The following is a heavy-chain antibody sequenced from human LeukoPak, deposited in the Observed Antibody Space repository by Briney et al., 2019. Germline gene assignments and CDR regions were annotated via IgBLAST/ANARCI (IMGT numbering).Heavy chain of an antibody. Sequence: GGSLRLSCAASGFTFSSYAMSWVRQAPGKGLEWVSSISSSSGYIYYADSVKGRFTISRDNAKNSLYLQMNSLRAEDTAVYYCARSELSPSDFDYWGQGTPVTVSS. J-gene: IGHJ4*02. CDR2: ISSSSGYI. CDR1: GFTFSSYA. D-gene: IGHD2-15*01. CDR3: ARSELSPSDFDY. V-gene: IGHV3-21*01.